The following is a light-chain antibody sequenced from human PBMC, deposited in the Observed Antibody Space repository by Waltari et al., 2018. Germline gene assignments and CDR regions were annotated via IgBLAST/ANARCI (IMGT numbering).Light chain of an antibody. J-gene: IGKJ4*01. V-gene: IGKV1-5*03. Sequence: DIQMTQSPSTLAASVGDTVTITCRARQSIGKWLAWYQQKPGKAPKLLSYKASSFESGVPPRFCGSGSATEFTLPISRLQPEDFATYFCLQFHSHVITFGGGTKVQLK. CDR3: LQFHSHVIT. CDR2: KAS. CDR1: QSIGKW.